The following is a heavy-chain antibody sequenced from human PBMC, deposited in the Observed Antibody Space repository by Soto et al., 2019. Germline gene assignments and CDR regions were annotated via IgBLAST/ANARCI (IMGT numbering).Heavy chain of an antibody. D-gene: IGHD5-12*01. CDR2: IIPILGIA. J-gene: IGHJ5*01. CDR1: GGTFSSYT. V-gene: IGHV1-69*02. Sequence: QVQLVQSGAEVKKPGSSVKVSCKASGGTFSSYTISWVRQAPGQGIEWMGRIIPILGIANYEQKVQGRVTITADKSTSTAYMELSSLRSEDTAVYYCARGDGYKYNWFAPWGQGTLVTVYS. CDR3: ARGDGYKYNWFAP.